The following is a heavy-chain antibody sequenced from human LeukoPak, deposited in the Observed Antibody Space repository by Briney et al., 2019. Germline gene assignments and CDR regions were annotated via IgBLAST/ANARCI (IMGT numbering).Heavy chain of an antibody. Sequence: SETLSLTCTVSGGSISSSSYYWGWIRQPPGKGLEWIGYIYYSGSTNYNPSLKSRVTISVDTSKNQFSLKLSSVTAADTAVYYCARAVYYYDSSGLTAFDIWGQGTMVTVSS. J-gene: IGHJ3*02. CDR3: ARAVYYYDSSGLTAFDI. D-gene: IGHD3-22*01. V-gene: IGHV4-61*05. CDR2: IYYSGST. CDR1: GGSISSSSYY.